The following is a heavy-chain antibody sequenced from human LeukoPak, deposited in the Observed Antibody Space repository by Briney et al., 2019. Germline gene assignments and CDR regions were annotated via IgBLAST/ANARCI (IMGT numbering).Heavy chain of an antibody. V-gene: IGHV1-24*01. D-gene: IGHD3-22*01. CDR1: GYTLTELS. CDR2: FDPEDDET. J-gene: IGHJ4*02. Sequence: ASVKVSCKVSGYTLTELSMHWVRQAPGKGLEWMGGFDPEDDETIYAQKFQGRVTMTEDTSTDTAYMELSSLRSEDTAVYYCAANYYDSSGPCDYWGQGTLVTVSS. CDR3: AANYYDSSGPCDY.